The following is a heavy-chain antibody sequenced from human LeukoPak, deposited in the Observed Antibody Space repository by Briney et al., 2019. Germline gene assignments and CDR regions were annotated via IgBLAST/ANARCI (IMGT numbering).Heavy chain of an antibody. CDR1: GGSISSSSYY. J-gene: IGHJ4*02. V-gene: IGHV4-39*07. D-gene: IGHD3-10*01. CDR3: ARDNPYGSGTDY. CDR2: IYFSGRT. Sequence: PSETLSLTCNVSGGSISSSSYYWGWIRQPPGKGLEWIGSIYFSGRTYYNMSLKSRVTISIDTSKNQFSLKVYSVTAADTAVYYCARDNPYGSGTDYWGQGTLVTVSS.